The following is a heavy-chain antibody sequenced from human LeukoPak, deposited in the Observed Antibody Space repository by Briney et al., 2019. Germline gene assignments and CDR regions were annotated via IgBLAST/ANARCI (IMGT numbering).Heavy chain of an antibody. CDR3: ARALGSGYYLDAFDI. CDR2: IYTSGNT. V-gene: IGHV4-4*07. D-gene: IGHD3-22*01. J-gene: IGHJ3*02. Sequence: SETLSLTCTVSGGSISSYYWSWIRQPAGKGLEWIGRIYTSGNTNYNPSLRSRVTISVDTSKNQFSLKLSSVTAADTAVYYCARALGSGYYLDAFDIWGQGTMVTVSS. CDR1: GGSISSYY.